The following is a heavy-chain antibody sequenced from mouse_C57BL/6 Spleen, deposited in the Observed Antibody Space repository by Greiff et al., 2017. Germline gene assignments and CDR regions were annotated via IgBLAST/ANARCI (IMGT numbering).Heavy chain of an antibody. CDR2: IDPSDSNT. CDR1: GYTFTSYW. CDR3: ARTPSYDGYDY. D-gene: IGHD2-3*01. J-gene: IGHJ2*01. Sequence: QVQLQQPGAELVMPGASVKLSCKASGYTFTSYWMHWVKQRPGQGLEWIGAIDPSDSNTNYNQKFKGKSTLAVDKSSSTAYMQRSSRTSEDSAVYYCARTPSYDGYDYWGQGTTLTVSS. V-gene: IGHV1-69*01.